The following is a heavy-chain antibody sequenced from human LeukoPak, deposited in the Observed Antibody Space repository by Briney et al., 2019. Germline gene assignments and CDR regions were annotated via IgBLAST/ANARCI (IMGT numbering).Heavy chain of an antibody. J-gene: IGHJ4*02. CDR2: IIPIFGTA. D-gene: IGHD6-19*01. CDR1: GGTFSSYA. Sequence: SVKVSCKASGGTFSSYAISWVRQAPGQGLEWMGGIIPIFGTANYAQKFQGRVTITADESTSTAYMELSSLRSEDTAVYYCARYIAVAGTAVYWGQGTLVTVSS. V-gene: IGHV1-69*13. CDR3: ARYIAVAGTAVY.